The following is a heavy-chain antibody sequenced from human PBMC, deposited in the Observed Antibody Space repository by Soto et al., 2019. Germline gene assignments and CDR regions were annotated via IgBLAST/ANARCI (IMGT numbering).Heavy chain of an antibody. CDR1: GFTFGDYW. J-gene: IGHJ4*02. CDR3: ATAEVPY. Sequence: GGSLRLSCAASGFTFGDYWMHWVRQPPGKGPEWVSRMTGDGRTTQYADSVKGRFTASRDNAKGTLYLQMNSLRAEDTAVYYCATAEVPYWGTG. V-gene: IGHV3-74*03. CDR2: MTGDGRTT.